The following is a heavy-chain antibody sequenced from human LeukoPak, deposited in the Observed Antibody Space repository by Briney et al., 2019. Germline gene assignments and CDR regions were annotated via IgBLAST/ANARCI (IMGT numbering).Heavy chain of an antibody. V-gene: IGHV3-23*01. J-gene: IGHJ4*02. Sequence: PGGSLRLSCAASGFTFSSYAMSWVRQAPGKGLEWVSAISGSGDTTYYADTVKGRFTISRDTSKYTMYLQMNSLRAEDTAVYYCAKDSSSWYLGPFDYWGQGTLVTVSS. CDR2: ISGSGDTT. CDR3: AKDSSSWYLGPFDY. D-gene: IGHD6-13*01. CDR1: GFTFSSYA.